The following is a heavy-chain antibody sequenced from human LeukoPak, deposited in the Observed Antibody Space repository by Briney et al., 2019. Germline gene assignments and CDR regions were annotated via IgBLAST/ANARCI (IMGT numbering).Heavy chain of an antibody. J-gene: IGHJ4*02. V-gene: IGHV3-30-3*01. CDR1: GFTFSSYA. Sequence: GRSLRLSCAASGFTFSSYAMHWVRQAPGKGLEWVAVISYDGSNKYYADSVKGRFTISRDNAKNSVYLQMKSLRDEDTAVYYCARELPLRRITGTTDYWGQGTLVTVSS. CDR2: ISYDGSNK. CDR3: ARELPLRRITGTTDY. D-gene: IGHD1-20*01.